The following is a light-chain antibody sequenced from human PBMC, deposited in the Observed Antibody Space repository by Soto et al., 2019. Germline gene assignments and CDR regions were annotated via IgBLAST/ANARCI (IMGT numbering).Light chain of an antibody. CDR1: QDINIY. J-gene: IGKJ5*01. V-gene: IGKV1-33*01. Sequence: DIQMTQSPSSLFASVGDRVTITCQATQDINIYLNWYKQKXGKAPNXXSYDASNLEIGVPSRFSGSGSGTHFTFTISSLKTEDIATYYCQQYDILPITFGRGTRLEIK. CDR2: DAS. CDR3: QQYDILPIT.